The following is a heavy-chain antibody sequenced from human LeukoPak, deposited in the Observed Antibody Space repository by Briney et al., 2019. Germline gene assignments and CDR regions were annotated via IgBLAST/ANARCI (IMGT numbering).Heavy chain of an antibody. Sequence: SPTLSLPCAIAGASVSSNSATWTWIRPSPSSGLEWLGRTYYRSKWYHDYAVSVTSRITINPDTSRTQVSLQLNSVTPEATAVYYCVREYNGGWDYWGQGTLVTVSS. J-gene: IGHJ4*02. D-gene: IGHD2-8*01. V-gene: IGHV6-1*01. CDR3: VREYNGGWDY. CDR1: GASVSSNSAT. CDR2: TYYRSKWYH.